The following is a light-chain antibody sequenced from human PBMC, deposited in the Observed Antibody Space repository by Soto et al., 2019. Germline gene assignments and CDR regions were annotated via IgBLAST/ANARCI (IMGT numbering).Light chain of an antibody. CDR3: GAWDTNLRAVV. V-gene: IGLV1-51*01. Sequence: QSVLTQPPSVSAAPGQKVIISCSGNSSNIGKNYVFWYQQFPGTAPKLLIYDNYKRPSGIPDRFSVSKSGASATLAITGLHTGDEADYYCGAWDTNLRAVVFGGGTKLTVL. J-gene: IGLJ2*01. CDR1: SSNIGKNY. CDR2: DNY.